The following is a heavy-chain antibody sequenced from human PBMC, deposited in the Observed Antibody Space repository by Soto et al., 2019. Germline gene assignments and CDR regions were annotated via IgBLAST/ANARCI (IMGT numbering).Heavy chain of an antibody. D-gene: IGHD3-16*01. Sequence: EVQLVESGGGLVKPGGSLRLSCAASGFTFSSYSMNWVRQAPGKGLEWVSSISSSSSYIYYADSVKGRFTISRDNAKNSLYLQMNSLRAEDTAVYYCAREGGYDYVWGSPWGQGTLVTVSS. CDR1: GFTFSSYS. CDR3: AREGGYDYVWGSP. J-gene: IGHJ4*02. V-gene: IGHV3-21*01. CDR2: ISSSSSYI.